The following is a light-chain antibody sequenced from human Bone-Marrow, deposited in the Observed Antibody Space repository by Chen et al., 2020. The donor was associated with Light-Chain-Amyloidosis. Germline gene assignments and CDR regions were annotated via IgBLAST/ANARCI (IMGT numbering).Light chain of an antibody. CDR1: SSDVGGYTY. CDR3: SSFTSSNTWV. V-gene: IGLV2-14*01. Sequence: QSALTQPASVSGSPGQSITVSCTGTSSDVGGYTYVSWYQQHPGKAPKLILYEVTNRPSGVSNRFSGSKSGNTASLTISGLQAEDEADYYCSSFTSSNTWVFGGGTKLTVL. J-gene: IGLJ3*02. CDR2: EVT.